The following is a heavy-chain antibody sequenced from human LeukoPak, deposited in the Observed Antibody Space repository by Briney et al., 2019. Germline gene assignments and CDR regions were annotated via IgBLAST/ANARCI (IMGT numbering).Heavy chain of an antibody. V-gene: IGHV4-34*01. D-gene: IGHD3-10*01. Sequence: PSETLSLTCAVYGGSFSGYYWSWIRQPPGKGLEWSGEINHSGRTNYNPSLKSRVTISVDTSKNQFSLKLSSVTAADTAVYYCARGQGPYYYGSGRYFDYWGQGTLVTVSS. J-gene: IGHJ4*02. CDR3: ARGQGPYYYGSGRYFDY. CDR1: GGSFSGYY. CDR2: INHSGRT.